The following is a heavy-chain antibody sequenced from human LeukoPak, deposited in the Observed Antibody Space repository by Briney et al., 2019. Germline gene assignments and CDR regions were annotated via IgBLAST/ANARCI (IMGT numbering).Heavy chain of an antibody. CDR1: DGTFTIYA. CDR3: ARESYGYNAFDI. V-gene: IGHV1-69*11. CDR2: IIPILGTA. D-gene: IGHD5-18*01. J-gene: IGHJ3*02. Sequence: ASVTVTCKASDGTFTIYAISSAPHAPGQGLDSLGTIIPILGTANYAQQFPGRVTITTAESTSTAYMELSSHRSAATAVYYCARESYGYNAFDIWGQGTMVTVSS.